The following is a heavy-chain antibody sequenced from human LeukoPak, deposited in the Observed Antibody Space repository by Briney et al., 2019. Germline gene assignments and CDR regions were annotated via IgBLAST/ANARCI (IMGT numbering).Heavy chain of an antibody. CDR2: IYYSGST. Sequence: SSETLSLTCTVSGGSISSYYWSWIRQPPGKGLEWIGYIYYSGSTNYNPSLKSRVTISVDTSKNQFSLKLSSVTAADTAVYYCARSIQLWSPYYFDYWDQGTLVTVSS. J-gene: IGHJ4*02. V-gene: IGHV4-59*08. CDR3: ARSIQLWSPYYFDY. D-gene: IGHD5-18*01. CDR1: GGSISSYY.